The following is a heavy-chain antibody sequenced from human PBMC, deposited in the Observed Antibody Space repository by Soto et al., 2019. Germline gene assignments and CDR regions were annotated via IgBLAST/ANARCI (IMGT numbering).Heavy chain of an antibody. V-gene: IGHV3-33*01. J-gene: IGHJ4*02. Sequence: QVQLVESGGGVVQPGRSLRLSCAASGFTFSSYGMHWVRQAPGKGLEWVAVIWYDGSNKYYADSVKGRFTISRDNSKNTLYLQMNSLRAEDTAVYYCARDGLVPAAILAHFDYRGQGTLVTVSS. CDR3: ARDGLVPAAILAHFDY. CDR2: IWYDGSNK. D-gene: IGHD2-2*02. CDR1: GFTFSSYG.